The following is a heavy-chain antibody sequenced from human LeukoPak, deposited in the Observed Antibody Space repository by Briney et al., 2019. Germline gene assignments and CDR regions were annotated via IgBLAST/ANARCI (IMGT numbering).Heavy chain of an antibody. CDR1: GFTFSGSA. Sequence: GGSLRLSCAASGFTFSGSAMHWVRQASGEGLEWVGRIRSKANSYATAYAASVKGRFTISRDDSKNTAYLQMNSLKTEDTAVYYCTYVVPAADFDYWGQGTLVTVSS. J-gene: IGHJ4*02. V-gene: IGHV3-73*01. CDR2: IRSKANSYAT. D-gene: IGHD2-2*01. CDR3: TYVVPAADFDY.